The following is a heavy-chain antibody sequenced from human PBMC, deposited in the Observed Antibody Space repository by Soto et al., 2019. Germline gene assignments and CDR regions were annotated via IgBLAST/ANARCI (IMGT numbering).Heavy chain of an antibody. CDR1: GGSIRSNY. J-gene: IGHJ6*02. V-gene: IGHV4-4*07. CDR2: IYTSGTT. D-gene: IGHD1-26*01. Sequence: LSLTCNVSGGSIRSNYWSWIRQPAGKALEWIGRIYTSGTTNYNPSLKSRATMLIDTSKNQFSLILSSVTAADTGVYYCAREGASGFGMDVWGQGTTVTVS. CDR3: AREGASGFGMDV.